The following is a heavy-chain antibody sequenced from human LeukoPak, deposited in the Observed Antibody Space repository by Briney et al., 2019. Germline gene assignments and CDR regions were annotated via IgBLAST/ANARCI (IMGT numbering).Heavy chain of an antibody. CDR2: INGGSGHA. D-gene: IGHD3-9*01. Sequence: ASVKVSCKTSGYTFTSYAVHWVRQAPGQGLEWMGCINGGSGHARYSERFQDGVTITRDTSTNTAYLDLRSLRSQDTAVYYCARGDWHWYFDLWGRGTLVTVS. CDR1: GYTFTSYA. CDR3: ARGDWHWYFDL. V-gene: IGHV1-3*01. J-gene: IGHJ2*01.